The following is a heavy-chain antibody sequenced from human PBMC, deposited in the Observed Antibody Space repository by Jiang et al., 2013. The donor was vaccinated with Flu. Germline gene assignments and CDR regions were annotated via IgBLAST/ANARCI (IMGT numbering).Heavy chain of an antibody. D-gene: IGHD3-3*01. Sequence: SGAEVKKSGAPVRVSCRAFGYAVSDYYIHWVRQAPGKGLEWMGMINPSDGGTNYAQKFQGRVTMGRDTSTSTVYMDLSSLRSGDTATYYCARGELRFLEWLPQEEEFDPWGQGTLVTVLS. V-gene: IGHV1-46*01. J-gene: IGHJ5*02. CDR2: INPSDGGT. CDR3: ARGELRFLEWLPQEEEFDP. CDR1: GYAVSDYY.